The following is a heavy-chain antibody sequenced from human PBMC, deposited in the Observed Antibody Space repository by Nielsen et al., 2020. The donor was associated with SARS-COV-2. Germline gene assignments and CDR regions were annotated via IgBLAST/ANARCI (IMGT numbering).Heavy chain of an antibody. J-gene: IGHJ3*02. V-gene: IGHV4-61*08. CDR1: GGSISSGDYY. D-gene: IGHD4-17*01. Sequence: SETLSLTCTVSGGSISSGDYYWSWIRQPPGKRLEWLGYVHASGTTNYNPSLKNRVTISLDTSKNQFYLSLSSVAAADRAVYFCARDYFGDYLDGFDIWGQGTMVTVSS. CDR2: VHASGTT. CDR3: ARDYFGDYLDGFDI.